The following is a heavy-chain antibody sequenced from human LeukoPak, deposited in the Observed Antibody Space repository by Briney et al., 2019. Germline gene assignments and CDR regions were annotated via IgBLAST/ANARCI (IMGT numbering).Heavy chain of an antibody. D-gene: IGHD4-17*01. CDR2: ISYDGSNK. Sequence: GGSLILSCAASGFTFSSYGIHWVRQAPGKGLEWVAVISYDGSNKYYADSVKGRFTISRDNSKNTLYLQMNSLRAEDTAVYYCAKDYVHGDLLRIYYYYDGMDVWGQGTTVTVSS. CDR3: AKDYVHGDLLRIYYYYDGMDV. J-gene: IGHJ6*02. CDR1: GFTFSSYG. V-gene: IGHV3-30*18.